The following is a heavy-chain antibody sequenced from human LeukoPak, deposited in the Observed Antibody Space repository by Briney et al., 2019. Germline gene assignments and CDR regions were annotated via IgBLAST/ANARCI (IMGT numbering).Heavy chain of an antibody. CDR2: FDPEDGET. CDR1: GYTLTELS. V-gene: IGHV1-24*01. CDR3: ATHLSIAVAVGFDY. D-gene: IGHD6-19*01. J-gene: IGHJ4*02. Sequence: ASVKVSCKVSGYTLTELSMHWVRQAPGKGREWMGGFDPEDGETIYAQKFQGRVTMTEDTSTDTAYMELSSLRSEDTAVYYCATHLSIAVAVGFDYWGQGTLVTVSS.